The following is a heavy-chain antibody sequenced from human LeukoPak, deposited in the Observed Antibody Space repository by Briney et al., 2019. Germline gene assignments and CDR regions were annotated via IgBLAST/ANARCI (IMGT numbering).Heavy chain of an antibody. Sequence: GGSLRLSCAASGFTFSSYSMNWVRQAPGKGLEWVSSISSSSSYIYYADSVKGRFTISRDNAKNSMYLQMNSLRAEDTAVYYCARLRREGYCSSTSCSYYYYMDVWGKGTTVTVSS. V-gene: IGHV3-21*01. CDR2: ISSSSSYI. J-gene: IGHJ6*03. D-gene: IGHD2-2*01. CDR3: ARLRREGYCSSTSCSYYYYMDV. CDR1: GFTFSSYS.